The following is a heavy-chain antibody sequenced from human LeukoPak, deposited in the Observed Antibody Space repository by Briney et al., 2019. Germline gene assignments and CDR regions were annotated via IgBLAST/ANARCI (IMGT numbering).Heavy chain of an antibody. J-gene: IGHJ4*02. CDR3: AKDYLWFGELFYYFDY. Sequence: PGGSLRLSCAASGFTFSSYGMHWVRQAPGKGLEWVAVIWYDGNNKYYADSVKGRFSISRDNSKNTLYLQMNSPRVEDTAVYFCAKDYLWFGELFYYFDYWGLGTLVTVSS. CDR2: IWYDGNNK. CDR1: GFTFSSYG. V-gene: IGHV3-30*02. D-gene: IGHD3-10*01.